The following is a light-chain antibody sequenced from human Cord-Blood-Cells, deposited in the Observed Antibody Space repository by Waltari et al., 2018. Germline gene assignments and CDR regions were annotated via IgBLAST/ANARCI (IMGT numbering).Light chain of an antibody. CDR2: AAS. Sequence: AIRMTKSPSSLSASTGDSVTITCRASQGISSYVAWYQQKPGKAPKLLIYAASTLQSGVPSRFSGSGSGTDCTRTSSCLQSEDFATYYCQQYYSYPLTFGGGTKVEIK. J-gene: IGKJ4*01. V-gene: IGKV1-8*01. CDR3: QQYYSYPLT. CDR1: QGISSY.